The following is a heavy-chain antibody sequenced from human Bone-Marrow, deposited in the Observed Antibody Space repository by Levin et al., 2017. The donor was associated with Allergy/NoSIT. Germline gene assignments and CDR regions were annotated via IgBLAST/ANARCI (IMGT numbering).Heavy chain of an antibody. V-gene: IGHV4-4*02. Sequence: TPSETLSLTCAVSGGSISSSNWWSWVRRPPGRGLEWIGEIDHSGSANYNPSLKSRVTILVDKSKNQFSLKLNSVTAADTAVYYCARDHGDYDSSGYYFDFWGQGTLVTVSS. J-gene: IGHJ4*02. CDR3: ARDHGDYDSSGYYFDF. D-gene: IGHD3-22*01. CDR1: GGSISSSNW. CDR2: IDHSGSA.